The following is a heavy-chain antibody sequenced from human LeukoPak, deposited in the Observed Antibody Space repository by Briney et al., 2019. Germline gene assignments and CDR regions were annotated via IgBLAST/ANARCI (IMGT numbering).Heavy chain of an antibody. Sequence: QPGGSLRPSCAASRSTVSSKYMSCVRQAPGKGLEWVAGIYSGGRTYYAKSVKGRFTMSRDNSKNKLSFQMTSLRAEDTAVNYVARDPPEYCSRTNCYHIWFDSWGQGTLVTVSS. D-gene: IGHD2-2*01. CDR2: IYSGGRT. V-gene: IGHV3-66*01. J-gene: IGHJ5*01. CDR3: ARDPPEYCSRTNCYHIWFDS. CDR1: RSTVSSKY.